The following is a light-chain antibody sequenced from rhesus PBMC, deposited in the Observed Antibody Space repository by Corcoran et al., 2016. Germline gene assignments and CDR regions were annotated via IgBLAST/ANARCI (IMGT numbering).Light chain of an antibody. CDR2: KAS. J-gene: IGKJ2*01. V-gene: IGKV1-21*01. CDR1: QGISSW. CDR3: QQYNSAPYS. Sequence: DIQMTQSPSSLSASVGDRVTITCRASQGISSWLAWYQQKPGKAPKLLIYKASNLQSGVPSRFRGSGSGTDFTLTSSSLQPEDFATYYCQQYNSAPYSFGQGTKVDIK.